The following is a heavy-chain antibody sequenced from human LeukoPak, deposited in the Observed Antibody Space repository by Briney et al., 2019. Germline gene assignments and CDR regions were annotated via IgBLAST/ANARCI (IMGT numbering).Heavy chain of an antibody. V-gene: IGHV3-9*01. CDR2: ISWNSGNI. J-gene: IGHJ6*02. CDR3: AKDITAAAGTGYGMDV. Sequence: PGRSLRLSCAASGFTFGAFDDYAMHWVRQAPGKGLEWVSGISWNSGNIGYADFVKGRFTISRDNAKNSLYLQMDSLRAEDTALYYCAKDITAAAGTGYGMDVWGQGTTVTVSS. CDR1: GFTFGAFDDYA. D-gene: IGHD6-13*01.